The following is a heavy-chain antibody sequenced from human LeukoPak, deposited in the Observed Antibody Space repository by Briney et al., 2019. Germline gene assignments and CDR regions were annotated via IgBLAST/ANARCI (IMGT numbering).Heavy chain of an antibody. V-gene: IGHV6-1*01. J-gene: IGHJ3*02. CDR2: TYRGSS. D-gene: IGHD2-21*01. CDR3: VRGQYSAFDI. CDR1: GDSVSGNIVA. Sequence: SQTLSLTFAVSGDSVSGNIVAWNWIRQSPSRGLEWLGRTYRGSSYYAPSMKSRISIIPDTSKNQFSLHLNSVTPEDTAVYFCVRGQYSAFDIWGQGTLVIVSS.